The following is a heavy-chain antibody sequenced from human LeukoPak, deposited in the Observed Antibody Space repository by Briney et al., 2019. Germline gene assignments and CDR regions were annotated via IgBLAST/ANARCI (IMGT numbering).Heavy chain of an antibody. CDR2: IKQDGSEK. CDR1: GFTFRSYW. J-gene: IGHJ3*01. D-gene: IGHD2-2*02. V-gene: IGHV3-7*01. Sequence: GGSLRLSCVASGFTFRSYWMNWVRQAPGKGLEWVANIKQDGSEKYYVDSVKGRFTISRDNTKNSLFLQMNSLRAEDTAVYYCARGWGDCTTVSCYTGGDVFDVWGQGTMVTVSS. CDR3: ARGWGDCTTVSCYTGGDVFDV.